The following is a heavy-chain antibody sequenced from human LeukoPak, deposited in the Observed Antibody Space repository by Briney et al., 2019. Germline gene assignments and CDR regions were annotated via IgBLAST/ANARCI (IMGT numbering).Heavy chain of an antibody. CDR2: IWYDGSNK. Sequence: GGSLRLSCAASGFTFSSYGMHWVRQAPGKGLEWVAVIWYDGSNKYYADSVKGRFTISRDNSKNTLYLQMNSLRAEDTVVYYCARDPRPYCSGGSCYSEYYYYYYGMDVWGQGTTVTVSS. CDR3: ARDPRPYCSGGSCYSEYYYYYYGMDV. V-gene: IGHV3-33*01. CDR1: GFTFSSYG. J-gene: IGHJ6*02. D-gene: IGHD2-15*01.